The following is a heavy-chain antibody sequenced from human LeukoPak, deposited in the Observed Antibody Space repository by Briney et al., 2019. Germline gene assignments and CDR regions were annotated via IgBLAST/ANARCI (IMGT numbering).Heavy chain of an antibody. D-gene: IGHD4-17*01. V-gene: IGHV4-4*07. CDR3: ASGNDYGDYY. J-gene: IGHJ4*02. CDR1: GGSISSFY. CDR2: LYTSGST. Sequence: PSETLSLTCTVPGGSISSFYWSWIRQPAGKGLEWIGRLYTSGSTNYNPSLNSRVTMSVDTSKNQFSLKLSSVTAADTAVYYCASGNDYGDYYWGQGTLVTVSS.